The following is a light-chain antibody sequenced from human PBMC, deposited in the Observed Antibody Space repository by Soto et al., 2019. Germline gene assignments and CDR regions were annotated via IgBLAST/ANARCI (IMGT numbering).Light chain of an antibody. CDR1: KSDIGVYDF. Sequence: SVLTQPPSASGSPGQSVTISCTGTKSDIGVYDFVSWYQHHPGKAPRLIIYEVVQRPSGVPDRFSGSKSGNTASLTVSGPQAADEADYFCKSYAGSNTYVFGSGTKVTVL. V-gene: IGLV2-8*01. J-gene: IGLJ1*01. CDR2: EVV. CDR3: KSYAGSNTYV.